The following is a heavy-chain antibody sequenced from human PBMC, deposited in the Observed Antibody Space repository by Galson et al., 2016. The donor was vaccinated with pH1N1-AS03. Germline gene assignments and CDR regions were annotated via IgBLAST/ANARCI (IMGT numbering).Heavy chain of an antibody. V-gene: IGHV5-51*01. CDR1: GYSFTNYW. D-gene: IGHD6-19*01. CDR2: IYLDDSDT. J-gene: IGHJ4*01. Sequence: QSGAEVKKPGESLKISCQGSGYSFTNYWIGWVRQMPGKGLEWMGIIYLDDSDTRYSPSFQGQVTISADKSSSTAYLQWSSLKASDTAMYYCARLTLSSGWPCDYWGQGTLVTVSS. CDR3: ARLTLSSGWPCDY.